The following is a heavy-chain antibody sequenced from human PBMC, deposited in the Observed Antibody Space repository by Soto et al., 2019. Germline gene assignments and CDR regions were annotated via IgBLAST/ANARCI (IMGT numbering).Heavy chain of an antibody. CDR1: GYTFTNSW. J-gene: IGHJ4*02. CDR2: IDPSDFYT. CDR3: SRHDFLGGGEDY. V-gene: IGHV5-10-1*01. D-gene: IGHD3-16*01. Sequence: EVQLVQSGAEVKKPGESLRISCRASGYTFTNSWISWVRQMPGKGLEWMGRIDPSDFYTNYGPSFQGHVTISADTSISTVFLQWDRLTASDTAMYYCSRHDFLGGGEDYWGQGTLVTVSS.